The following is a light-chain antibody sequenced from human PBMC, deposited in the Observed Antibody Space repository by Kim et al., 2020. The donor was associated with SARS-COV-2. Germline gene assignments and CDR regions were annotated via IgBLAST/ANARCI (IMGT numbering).Light chain of an antibody. CDR1: SRHSASA. CDR2: LSSEGSH. CDR3: QTWGTGIRV. V-gene: IGLV4-69*01. J-gene: IGLJ3*02. Sequence: SVKRTRTLSSRHSASAIEGHQQQPEKGPRYLMKLSSEGSHGKGDGIPDRFSGSSSGAERYLTISSLQSEDEADYYCQTWGTGIRVFGGGTQLTVL.